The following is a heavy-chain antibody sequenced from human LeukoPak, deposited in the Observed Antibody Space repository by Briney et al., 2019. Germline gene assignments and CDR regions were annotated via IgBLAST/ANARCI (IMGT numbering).Heavy chain of an antibody. J-gene: IGHJ4*02. CDR1: GFTFSSYW. CDR2: INRDGSTT. CDR3: ARGGDYYDSSGYFWRPAEIDY. D-gene: IGHD3-22*01. V-gene: IGHV3-74*03. Sequence: GGSLRLSCAASGFTFSSYWMHWVRQAPGKGLVWVSRINRDGSTTTYAASVKGRFTVSRDNAKNTLNLQMNSLRAEDTAVYYCARGGDYYDSSGYFWRPAEIDYWGQGTLVTVSS.